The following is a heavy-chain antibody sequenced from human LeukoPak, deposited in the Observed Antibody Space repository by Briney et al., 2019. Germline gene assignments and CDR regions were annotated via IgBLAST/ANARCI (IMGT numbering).Heavy chain of an antibody. CDR1: GYTFTSYG. CDR2: ISAYNGNT. J-gene: IGHJ5*02. CDR3: ARDLYGMSHWFDP. Sequence: GASVEVSCKASGYTFTSYGISWVRQAPGQGLEWMGWISAYNGNTNYAQKLQGRVTMTADTSTSTAYMELRSLRSDDTAVYYCARDLYGMSHWFDPWGQGTLVTVSS. V-gene: IGHV1-18*01. D-gene: IGHD4-17*01.